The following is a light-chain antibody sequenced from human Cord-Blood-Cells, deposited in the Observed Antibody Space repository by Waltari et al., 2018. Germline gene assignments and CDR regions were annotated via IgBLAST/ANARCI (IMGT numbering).Light chain of an antibody. CDR2: KAS. V-gene: IGKV1-5*03. J-gene: IGKJ2*01. Sequence: IQMTQSPSTLSASVGDRVTITCRASQSSSSWLAWYQQKPGKAPKLLIYKASSLESGVPSRFSGSGSGTEFTLTISSLQPDDFATYYCQQYNSYSTFGQGTKLEIK. CDR1: QSSSSW. CDR3: QQYNSYST.